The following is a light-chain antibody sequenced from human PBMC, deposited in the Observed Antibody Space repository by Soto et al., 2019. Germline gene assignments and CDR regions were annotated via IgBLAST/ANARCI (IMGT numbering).Light chain of an antibody. CDR3: TSYTSSSPLDV. V-gene: IGLV2-14*01. CDR1: SSDVGGYNY. Sequence: QSVLTQPASVSGSPGQSITISCTGTSSDVGGYNYVSWYQHHPGKAPKLMIYEVSNRPSGVSNRFSGSKSGNTASLTISGLQAEDEADYYCTSYTSSSPLDVFGTGTKLTVL. J-gene: IGLJ1*01. CDR2: EVS.